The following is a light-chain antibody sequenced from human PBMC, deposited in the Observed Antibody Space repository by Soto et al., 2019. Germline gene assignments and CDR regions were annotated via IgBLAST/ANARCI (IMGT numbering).Light chain of an antibody. CDR2: EVN. J-gene: IGLJ1*01. CDR1: SSDVGGYNY. V-gene: IGLV2-8*01. Sequence: QSALTQPPSASGSPGQSVAISCTGTSSDVGGYNYVSWYQQHPGKAPKLMIYEVNKRPSGVPDRFSGSKSGNTASLTVSGLQAADEADYYCSSYAGSSNVFGIGTKVTV. CDR3: SSYAGSSNV.